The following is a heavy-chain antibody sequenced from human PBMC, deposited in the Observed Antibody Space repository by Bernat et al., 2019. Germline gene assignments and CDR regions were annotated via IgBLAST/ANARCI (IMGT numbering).Heavy chain of an antibody. J-gene: IGHJ6*02. V-gene: IGHV3-53*02. CDR1: GFTVSSNY. CDR3: ARDPTDYDILTASMENSAYGMDV. CDR2: IYSGGST. D-gene: IGHD3-9*01. Sequence: EVQLVETGGGLIQPGGSLRLSCAASGFTVSSNYMSWVRQAPGKGLEWVSVIYSGGSTYYADSGKGRFTISRDNSKNTLYRQMNSLRAEDTAVYYCARDPTDYDILTASMENSAYGMDVWGQGTTVTVSS.